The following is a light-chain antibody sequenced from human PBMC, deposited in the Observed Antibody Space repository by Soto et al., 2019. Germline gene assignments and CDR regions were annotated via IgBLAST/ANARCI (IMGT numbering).Light chain of an antibody. CDR1: QSVSSN. Sequence: EVGMTQSPAALSVSPAERATLPCRASQSVSSNLAWYPQTPGQAPRLLIHGASTRAPVIPARFSGRGFGTDFSLTISSLQSEDLGVYYGQQYSHWPLAFGGGTKVESK. CDR2: GAS. CDR3: QQYSHWPLA. J-gene: IGKJ4*01. V-gene: IGKV3-15*01.